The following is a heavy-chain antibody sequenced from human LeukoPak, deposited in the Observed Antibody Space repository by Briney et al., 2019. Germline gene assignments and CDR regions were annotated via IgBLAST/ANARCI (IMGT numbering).Heavy chain of an antibody. CDR3: ARDSVDTAMPILDY. V-gene: IGHV3-33*01. Sequence: GGSLRLSCAASGFTFSSYGMHWVRQAPGKGLEWVAVIWYDGSNKYYADSVKGRFTISRDNSKNTLYLQMNSLRAEDTAVYYSARDSVDTAMPILDYWGQGTLVTVSS. D-gene: IGHD5-18*01. CDR1: GFTFSSYG. CDR2: IWYDGSNK. J-gene: IGHJ4*02.